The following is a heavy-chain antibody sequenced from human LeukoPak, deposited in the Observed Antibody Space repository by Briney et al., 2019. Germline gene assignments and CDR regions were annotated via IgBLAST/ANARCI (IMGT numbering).Heavy chain of an antibody. CDR1: GFTFSTYA. CDR2: ITSSGDGT. Sequence: GGSLRLSCAASGFTFSTYAMRWVRQAPGKGLEWVSAITSSGDGTYYAGSVKGRFTISRDNSKNTLYLQMDNLRAEDTAVYYCAKDRPNYYGNNGHYYRRNGDSWGQGTLVTVSS. J-gene: IGHJ5*01. D-gene: IGHD3-22*01. CDR3: AKDRPNYYGNNGHYYRRNGDS. V-gene: IGHV3-23*01.